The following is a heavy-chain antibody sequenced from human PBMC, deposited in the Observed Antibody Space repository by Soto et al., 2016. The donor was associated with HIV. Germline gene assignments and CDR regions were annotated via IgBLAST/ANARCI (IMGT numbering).Heavy chain of an antibody. V-gene: IGHV4-31*02. CDR3: ARLRDSCACFDY. J-gene: IGHJ4*03. Sequence: QVQLQESGLGLVQPSQTLSLNCTVSGDSIISGFNYWTWIRQHPGKGLELIGSIYYSGNTFYSPSLKSRVKISLDKSQNQFSLQLRSVTAADTAIYYCARLRDSCACFDYWGLGTPWSTVSS. CDR2: IYYSGNT. D-gene: IGHD2-2*01. CDR1: GDSIISGFNY.